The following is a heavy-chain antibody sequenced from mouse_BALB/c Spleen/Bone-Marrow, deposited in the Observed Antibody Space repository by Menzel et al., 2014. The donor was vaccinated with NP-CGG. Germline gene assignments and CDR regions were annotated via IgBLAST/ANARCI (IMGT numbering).Heavy chain of an antibody. CDR2: INPSSGYT. CDR1: GYTFTSYT. J-gene: IGHJ3*01. CDR3: AYWDLAY. V-gene: IGHV1-4*02. Sequence: QVQLQQSAAELARPGASVKMSCKTSGYTFTSYTMHWVKQRPGQGLEWIGYINPSSGYTEYNQKFKDKTTLTADKSSSTAYMQLSSLTSEDSAVYYCAYWDLAYWGQGTLVTVSA. D-gene: IGHD4-1*01.